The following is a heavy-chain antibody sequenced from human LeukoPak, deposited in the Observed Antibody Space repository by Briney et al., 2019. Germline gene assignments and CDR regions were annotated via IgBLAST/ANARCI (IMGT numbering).Heavy chain of an antibody. D-gene: IGHD3-22*01. CDR3: ARIITDTYYYYYYMDV. J-gene: IGHJ6*03. CDR1: GGSISSSSYY. CDR2: IYYSGST. Sequence: SETLSLTCTVSGGSISSSSYYWGWIRQPPGKGLEWIGSIYYSGSTYYNPSLNSRVTISVDTSKNQFSLKLSSVTAADTAVYYCARIITDTYYYYYYMDVWGKGTTVIVSS. V-gene: IGHV4-39*01.